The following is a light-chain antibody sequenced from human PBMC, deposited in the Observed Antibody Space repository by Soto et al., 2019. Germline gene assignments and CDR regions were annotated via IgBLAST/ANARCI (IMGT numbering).Light chain of an antibody. CDR2: AAS. CDR3: QQYGDSSWT. J-gene: IGKJ1*01. CDR1: QSVSSNY. Sequence: EIVLTQSPDTLSLSPGERATLSCSASQSVSSNYLAWYQQKPGQAPRLLIYAASSRATGIPERFSGSGSGTDFTFTITRLEPEDFAVYYCQQYGDSSWTFGQGTKVDI. V-gene: IGKV3-20*01.